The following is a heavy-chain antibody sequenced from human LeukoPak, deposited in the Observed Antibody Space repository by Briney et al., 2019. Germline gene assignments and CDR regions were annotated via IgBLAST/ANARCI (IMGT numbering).Heavy chain of an antibody. V-gene: IGHV3-48*02. J-gene: IGHJ4*02. Sequence: GGSLRLSCAASGFTFSCYSMNWVRQAPGKGLEWVSYISSSSSTIYYADSVKGRFTISRNNAKNSLYLQMNSLRDEDTAVYSCAGGSLEWLFYLDSWGPGNLVTVSS. D-gene: IGHD3-3*01. CDR1: GFTFSCYS. CDR2: ISSSSSTI. CDR3: AGGSLEWLFYLDS.